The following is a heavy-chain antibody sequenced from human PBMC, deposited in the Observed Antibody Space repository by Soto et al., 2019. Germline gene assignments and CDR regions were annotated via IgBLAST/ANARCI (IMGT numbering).Heavy chain of an antibody. CDR1: AFNCDNYS. Sequence: PGGSKIVSCPAAAFNCDNYSMISVPQAPGEGREGVSGISGSGSSTYDADSVKGRFTISRDNSKNPLYLQMNSLRAEDTAVYYCATHPGVTSTSRLFDYWGKGTLVTVSS. D-gene: IGHD7-27*01. V-gene: IGHV3-23*01. CDR2: ISGSGSST. CDR3: ATHPGVTSTSRLFDY. J-gene: IGHJ4*02.